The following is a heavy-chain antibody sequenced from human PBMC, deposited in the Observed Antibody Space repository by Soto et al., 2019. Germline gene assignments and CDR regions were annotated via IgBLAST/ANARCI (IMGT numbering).Heavy chain of an antibody. D-gene: IGHD3-9*01. V-gene: IGHV4-31*03. CDR3: ARMLGYDILTGYYPWGAFDI. Sequence: PSETLSLTCTVSGGSISSGGYYWSWIRQQPGKGLEWIGYIYNTRSTYYNPSLKSRVTISVDTSKNQFSLKLSSVTAADTAVYFCARMLGYDILTGYYPWGAFDIWGQGTMVTVSS. CDR1: GGSISSGGYY. J-gene: IGHJ3*02. CDR2: IYNTRST.